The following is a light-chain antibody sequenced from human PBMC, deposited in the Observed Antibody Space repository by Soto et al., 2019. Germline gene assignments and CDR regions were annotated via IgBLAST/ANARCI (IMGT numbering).Light chain of an antibody. CDR3: CSYAGTTSFV. CDR1: SSDVGSNNL. V-gene: IGLV2-23*01. J-gene: IGLJ2*01. CDR2: EGS. Sequence: QSALTQPASVSGSPGQSITISCTGSSSDVGSNNLVSWYKQHPGKAPQFMIYEGSKRPPGISNRFSGSTSGNTASLTISGLQAEDEADYYCCSYAGTTSFVFGGGTKVTVL.